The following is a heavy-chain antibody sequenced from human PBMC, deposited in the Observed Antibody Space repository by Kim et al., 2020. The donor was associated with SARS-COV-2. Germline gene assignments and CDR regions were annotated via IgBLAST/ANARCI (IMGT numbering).Heavy chain of an antibody. V-gene: IGHV3-15*01. CDR3: TTESTVVTRVDS. J-gene: IGHJ4*02. D-gene: IGHD2-15*01. Sequence: DYAAPVKGRFTISRDDSKNTLYLQMNSLKSEDTAVYYCTTESTVVTRVDSWGQGTLVTVSS.